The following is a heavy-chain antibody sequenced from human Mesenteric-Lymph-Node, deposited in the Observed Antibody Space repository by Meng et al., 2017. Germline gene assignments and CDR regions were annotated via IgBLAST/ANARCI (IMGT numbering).Heavy chain of an antibody. J-gene: IGHJ5*02. V-gene: IGHV1-18*01. Sequence: QVQLVQSGAEVKKPRASVKGSFYASGYTFTSYGISWVRQAPGQGLEWMGWISAYNGNTNYAQKLQGRVTMTTDTSTSTAYMELRSLRSDDTAVYYCARDTLYYDILTGYSPTNWFDPWGQGTLVTVSS. CDR1: GYTFTSYG. D-gene: IGHD3-9*01. CDR2: ISAYNGNT. CDR3: ARDTLYYDILTGYSPTNWFDP.